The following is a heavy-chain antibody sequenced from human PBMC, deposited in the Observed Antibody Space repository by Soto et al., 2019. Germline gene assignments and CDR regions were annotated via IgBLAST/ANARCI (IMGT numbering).Heavy chain of an antibody. CDR2: IYYSGST. V-gene: IGHV4-61*01. Sequence: PSETLSLTCTVSGGSVSSGSYYWSWIRQSPGKGLEWIGYIYYSGSTNYNPSLKSRVTISVDTSKNQFSLKLSSVTAADTAVYYCARGRRRAVAGSGKYYFDYWGQGTLVTVSS. CDR3: ARGRRRAVAGSGKYYFDY. D-gene: IGHD6-19*01. J-gene: IGHJ4*02. CDR1: GGSVSSGSYY.